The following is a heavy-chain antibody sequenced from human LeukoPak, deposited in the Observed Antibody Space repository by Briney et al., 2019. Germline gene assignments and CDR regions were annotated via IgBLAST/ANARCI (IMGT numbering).Heavy chain of an antibody. V-gene: IGHV3-7*01. CDR2: IKQDGSEK. CDR1: GFTFSSYW. J-gene: IGHJ4*02. Sequence: PGGSLRLSCAASGFTFSSYWMSWVRQAPGKGLEWVANIKQDGSEKYYVDSVKGRFTISRDNAKNSLYLQMNSLRAGDTAVYYCARDVMITFGGVIVMYYFDYWGQGTLVTVSS. CDR3: ARDVMITFGGVIVMYYFDY. D-gene: IGHD3-16*02.